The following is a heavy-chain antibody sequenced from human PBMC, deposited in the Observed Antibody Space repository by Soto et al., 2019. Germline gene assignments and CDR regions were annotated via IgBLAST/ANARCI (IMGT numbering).Heavy chain of an antibody. J-gene: IGHJ4*02. CDR1: GYTFTNYG. D-gene: IGHD3-22*01. V-gene: IGHV1-18*04. CDR2: INPYNGNT. Sequence: ASVKVSCKASGYTFTNYGIIWQRHAPGQGLEWMGWINPYNGNTNYAQRVQGRVTMTTDTSTSTAYMELRSLRSDDTAVYYCARVPTDSSGYYKYYFDYWGQGTLVTVSS. CDR3: ARVPTDSSGYYKYYFDY.